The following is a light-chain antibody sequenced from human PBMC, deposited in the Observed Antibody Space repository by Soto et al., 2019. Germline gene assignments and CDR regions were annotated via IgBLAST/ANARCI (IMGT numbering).Light chain of an antibody. CDR2: RAF. V-gene: IGKV3-15*01. Sequence: EIVMTQSPATLSVSPGERATLSCRASQSVSSNLAWYQQKPGQAPRLLIYRAFTRANGIPARFSGSGSGTEFTLTISSLQSEDFAGYYCQQYNNWPAYTFGQGTKLEMK. CDR1: QSVSSN. CDR3: QQYNNWPAYT. J-gene: IGKJ2*01.